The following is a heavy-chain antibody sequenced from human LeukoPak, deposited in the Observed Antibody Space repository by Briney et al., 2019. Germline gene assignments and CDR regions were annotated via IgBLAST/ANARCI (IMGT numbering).Heavy chain of an antibody. CDR1: GFTFSNCA. D-gene: IGHD6-13*01. CDR3: TRQDPSSSGWYP. V-gene: IGHV3-23*01. J-gene: IGHJ5*02. CDR2: ISNSGGST. Sequence: GGSLRLSCAASGFTFSNCAMSWVRQAPGKGLEWVSAISNSGGSTYYADSVRGRFAISRDDSKNTLWLRMSSLRADDTAVYYCTRQDPSSSGWYPWGQGTLVTV.